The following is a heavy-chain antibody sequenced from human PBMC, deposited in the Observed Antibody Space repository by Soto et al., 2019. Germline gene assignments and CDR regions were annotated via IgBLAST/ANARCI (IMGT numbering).Heavy chain of an antibody. CDR3: ARAPLPTITIFGVVPFDY. V-gene: IGHV1-2*04. CDR1: GYTFTGYY. CDR2: INPNSGGT. Sequence: QVQLVQSGAEVKKPGASVKVSCKASGYTFTGYYMHWVRQAPGQGLEWKGWINPNSGGTNYAQKFQGWVTMTRDTSISTAYMELSRLRSDDTAVYYCARAPLPTITIFGVVPFDYWGQGTLVTVSS. D-gene: IGHD3-3*01. J-gene: IGHJ4*02.